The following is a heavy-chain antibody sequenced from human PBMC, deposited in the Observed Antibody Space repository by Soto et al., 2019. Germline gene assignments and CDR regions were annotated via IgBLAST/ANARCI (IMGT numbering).Heavy chain of an antibody. V-gene: IGHV1-46*01. CDR1: GYTFTSYY. D-gene: IGHD2-2*02. Sequence: ASVKVSCKASGYTFTSYYMHWVRQAPGQGLEWMGIINPSGGSTSYAQKFQGRVTMTRDTSTSTVYMELSSLRPEDTAVYYCSLLEPAAIDGMDVWGQGTTVTVSS. J-gene: IGHJ6*02. CDR3: SLLEPAAIDGMDV. CDR2: INPSGGST.